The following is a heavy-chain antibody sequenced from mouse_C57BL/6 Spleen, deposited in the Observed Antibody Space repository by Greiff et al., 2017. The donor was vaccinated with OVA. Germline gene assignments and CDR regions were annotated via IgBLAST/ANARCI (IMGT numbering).Heavy chain of an antibody. CDR2: ISYDGSN. J-gene: IGHJ2*01. CDR3: ARGGNFDY. CDR1: GYSITSGYY. Sequence: EVQLVESGPGLVKPSQSLSLTCSVTGYSITSGYYWNWIRQFPRNQLEWMGYISYDGSNNYNPSLKNRISITRDTSKNQFFLKLNSVTTEDTATYYCARGGNFDYWGQGTTLTVSS. V-gene: IGHV3-6*01.